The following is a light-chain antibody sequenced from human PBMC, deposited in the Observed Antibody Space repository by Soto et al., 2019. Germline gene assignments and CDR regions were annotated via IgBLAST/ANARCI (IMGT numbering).Light chain of an antibody. CDR3: QQSNHWPRMLS. CDR2: DTS. CDR1: QRLTRN. V-gene: IGKV3-15*01. Sequence: EIILTQSPATLYVSPGERATLSCRASQRLTRNLAWYQQRPGQAPRLLIYDTSTRATDIPARFSGSGSGTEFTLTIASLQSEDFAVYSCQQSNHWPRMLSCGGGTRV. J-gene: IGKJ4*01.